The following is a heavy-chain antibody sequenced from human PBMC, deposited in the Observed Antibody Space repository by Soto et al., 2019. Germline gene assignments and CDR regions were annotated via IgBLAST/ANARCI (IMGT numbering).Heavy chain of an antibody. Sequence: QMQLVQSGGGVVQPGRSLRLSCAASGFLFSSYGIHWVRQAPGKGLEWVAVISYDGSNKYYADSVKGRFTISRDNSQNTLYLQMNSLSTEDTAVYYCAREAGEHWLILGNPFDYWGQGTLVTVSS. CDR2: ISYDGSNK. J-gene: IGHJ4*02. V-gene: IGHV3-30-3*01. D-gene: IGHD6-19*01. CDR3: AREAGEHWLILGNPFDY. CDR1: GFLFSSYG.